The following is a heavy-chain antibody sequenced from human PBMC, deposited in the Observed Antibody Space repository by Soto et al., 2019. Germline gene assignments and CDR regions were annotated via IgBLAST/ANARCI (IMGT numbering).Heavy chain of an antibody. Sequence: SLRLSCAASGFTFDDYAMHWVLQAPGKGLEWVSGISWNSGSIGYADSVKGRFTISRDNAKNSLYLQMNSLRAEDTALYYCAKGNQYSSPVDYWGQGTLVTVSS. V-gene: IGHV3-9*01. D-gene: IGHD6-6*01. CDR2: ISWNSGSI. CDR3: AKGNQYSSPVDY. CDR1: GFTFDDYA. J-gene: IGHJ4*02.